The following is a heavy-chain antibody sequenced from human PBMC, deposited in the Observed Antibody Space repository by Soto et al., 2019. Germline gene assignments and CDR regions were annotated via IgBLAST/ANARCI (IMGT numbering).Heavy chain of an antibody. J-gene: IGHJ4*02. Sequence: GGSLRLSCAASGFTFSSYSMNWVRQAPGKGLEWVSYISSSSSTIYYADSVKGRFTISRDNAKNSLYLQMNSLRDEDTGVYYRAGTWELPDYFDYWGQGTLVTVSS. D-gene: IGHD1-26*01. CDR1: GFTFSSYS. V-gene: IGHV3-48*02. CDR3: AGTWELPDYFDY. CDR2: ISSSSSTI.